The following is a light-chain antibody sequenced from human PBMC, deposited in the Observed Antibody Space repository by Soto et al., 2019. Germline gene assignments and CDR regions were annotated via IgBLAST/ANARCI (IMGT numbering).Light chain of an antibody. Sequence: IVLTQSPDTLSLSPGERATLSCRASQSIRSERLAWYQQKPGQAPRLLIYGASTRATGIPARFTGSGSGTDFTLTISSLQSEDFALYYCQQYNGYWTFGQATKVDNK. CDR1: QSIRSER. CDR2: GAS. V-gene: IGKV3-15*01. CDR3: QQYNGYWT. J-gene: IGKJ1*01.